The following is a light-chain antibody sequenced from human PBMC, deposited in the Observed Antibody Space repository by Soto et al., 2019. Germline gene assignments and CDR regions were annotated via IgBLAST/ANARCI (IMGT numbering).Light chain of an antibody. CDR2: GAS. CDR1: QSVSSN. CDR3: QQYHNWPPYT. J-gene: IGKJ2*01. Sequence: EIVMTQSPATLSVSPGERATLSCRASQSVSSNLAWYQQKPGQAPRLLIYGASTRATGIPARFTGSGSGTEFPLTISSLQSEDFAMYYCQQYHNWPPYTFGQGTNLEIK. V-gene: IGKV3-15*01.